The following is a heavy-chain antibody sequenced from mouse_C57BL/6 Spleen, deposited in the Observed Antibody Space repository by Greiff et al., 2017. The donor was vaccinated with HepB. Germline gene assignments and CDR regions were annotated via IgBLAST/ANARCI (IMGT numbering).Heavy chain of an antibody. CDR1: GYAFSSYW. V-gene: IGHV1-80*01. D-gene: IGHD1-1*01. CDR3: ARLDYGSNWYFDV. Sequence: VQLQQSGAELVKPGASVKISCKASGYAFSSYWMNWVKQRPGKGLEWIGQIYPGDGDTNYNGKFKGKATLTADKSSSTAYMQLSSLTSEDSAVYFCARLDYGSNWYFDVWGTGTTVTVSS. CDR2: IYPGDGDT. J-gene: IGHJ1*03.